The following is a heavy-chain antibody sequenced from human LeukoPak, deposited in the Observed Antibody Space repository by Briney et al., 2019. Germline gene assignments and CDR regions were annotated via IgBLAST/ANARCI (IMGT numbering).Heavy chain of an antibody. Sequence: GGSLRLSCAASGFTFSSYSMNWVRQAPGKGLEWVSSISSSTSYIYYADSVKGRFTISRDNAKNSLYLQMNSLRAEDTAVYHCAREWAAASHDYWGQGTLVTVSS. CDR2: ISSSTSYI. V-gene: IGHV3-21*01. J-gene: IGHJ4*02. D-gene: IGHD6-13*01. CDR1: GFTFSSYS. CDR3: AREWAAASHDY.